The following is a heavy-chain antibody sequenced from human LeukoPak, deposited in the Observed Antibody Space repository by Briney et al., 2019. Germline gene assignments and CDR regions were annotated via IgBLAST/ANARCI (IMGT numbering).Heavy chain of an antibody. D-gene: IGHD3-22*01. Sequence: SEILSLTCLVSGDSMRSDFWSWIRQPPGKGLEWIGYVSGSGSTNYNPTVKSRVTISLDTSKKQFSLNVTSVTSSDPAVYYCARGRPHGYDSRPLNCFAPWGQGTLVTVSS. J-gene: IGHJ5*02. CDR1: GDSMRSDF. CDR2: VSGSGST. CDR3: ARGRPHGYDSRPLNCFAP. V-gene: IGHV4-59*01.